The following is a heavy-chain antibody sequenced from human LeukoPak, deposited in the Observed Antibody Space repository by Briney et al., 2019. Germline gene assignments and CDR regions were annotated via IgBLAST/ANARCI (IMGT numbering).Heavy chain of an antibody. CDR3: AKVFRYEGDAFDI. J-gene: IGHJ3*02. V-gene: IGHV4-59*01. CDR2: IYYSGNT. CDR1: GGSISSYY. Sequence: SETLSLTCTVSGGSISSYYWTWIRQPPGKGLEWIGYIYYSGNTNYNPSLKSRVTISVDTSKNQFSLKLSSVTAADTAVYYCAKVFRYEGDAFDIWGQGTMVTVSS. D-gene: IGHD3-3*01.